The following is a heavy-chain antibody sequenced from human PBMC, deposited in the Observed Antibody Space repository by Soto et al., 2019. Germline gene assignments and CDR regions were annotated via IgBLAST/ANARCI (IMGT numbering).Heavy chain of an antibody. Sequence: GGSLRLSCADSGFTFTSYAMHWVRQGPWNWLEWVAFISYDSTKTYYADSVKGRFTISRDNSNSALYVQMNSLTGEDTAVYYCARTRSAWSDFHYYYLDVWGQGTTVTVSS. CDR1: GFTFTSYA. J-gene: IGHJ6*02. CDR3: ARTRSAWSDFHYYYLDV. CDR2: ISYDSTKT. V-gene: IGHV3-30*03. D-gene: IGHD1-26*01.